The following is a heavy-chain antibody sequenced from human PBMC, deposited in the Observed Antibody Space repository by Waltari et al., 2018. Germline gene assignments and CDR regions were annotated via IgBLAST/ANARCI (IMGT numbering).Heavy chain of an antibody. Sequence: QVQLQESGPGLVKPSETLSLTCTVSGGSISSYYWSWIRQPPGKGLEWIGYIYYSGSTNYNPSLKSRVTISVDTSKNQFSLKLSSVTAADTAVYYCARRGRKQYSSSSGWTYYYYYMDVWGKGTTVTVSS. CDR3: ARRGRKQYSSSSGWTYYYYYMDV. CDR1: GGSISSYY. D-gene: IGHD6-6*01. J-gene: IGHJ6*03. CDR2: IYYSGST. V-gene: IGHV4-59*01.